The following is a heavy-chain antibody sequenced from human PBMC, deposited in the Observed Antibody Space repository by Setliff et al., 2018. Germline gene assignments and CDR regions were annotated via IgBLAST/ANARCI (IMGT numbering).Heavy chain of an antibody. CDR3: ARDRVVVLAGRRGFYFDY. CDR1: GGSISSHY. V-gene: IGHV4-4*07. CDR2: LYTSGDT. D-gene: IGHD2-15*01. J-gene: IGHJ4*02. Sequence: SETLSLTCTVSGGSISSHYWTWIRQPAGKGLEWIGRLYTSGDTNYNPSLKSRVSMSLDTSKNQFSLKLSSVTTADTAVYYCARDRVVVLAGRRGFYFDYWGQGTLVTVSS.